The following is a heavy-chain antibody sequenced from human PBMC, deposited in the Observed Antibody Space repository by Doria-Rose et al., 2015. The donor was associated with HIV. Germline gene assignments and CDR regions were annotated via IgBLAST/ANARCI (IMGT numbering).Heavy chain of an antibody. CDR3: ARDRGDH. CDR2: TYSTGST. CDR1: NFY. J-gene: IGHJ5*02. V-gene: IGHV4-4*07. Sequence: NFYWTWVRQAAGKGLEWIGRTYSTGSTNYNPSLQSRVTISIDTSRSQFSLSLRCVTAADTAFYFCARDRGDHWGQGALVTVTS.